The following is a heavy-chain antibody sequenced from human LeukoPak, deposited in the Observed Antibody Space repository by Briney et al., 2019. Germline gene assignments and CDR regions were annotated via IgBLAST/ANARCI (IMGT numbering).Heavy chain of an antibody. D-gene: IGHD5-18*01. CDR1: GFTFSSYW. J-gene: IGHJ4*02. V-gene: IGHV3-30*03. CDR3: APGVTPPYYFDY. Sequence: GGSLRLSCAASGFTFSSYWMHWVRQAPGKGLEWVAVISHDGSNKYYADSVKGRFTISRDNSKNTLYLQMNSLRAEDTAVYYCAPGVTPPYYFDYWGQGTLVTVSS. CDR2: ISHDGSNK.